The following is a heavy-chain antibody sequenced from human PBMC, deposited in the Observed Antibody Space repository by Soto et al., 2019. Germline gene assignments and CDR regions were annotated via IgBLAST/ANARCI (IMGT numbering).Heavy chain of an antibody. J-gene: IGHJ3*02. V-gene: IGHV3-7*01. CDR2: IKQDGSEK. D-gene: IGHD2-2*01. CDR3: ARDHCSSTSCPGDI. Sequence: EVQLVESGGGLVQPGGSLRLSCAASGFTFSSYWMSWVRQAPGKGLEWVANIKQDGSEKYYVDSVKGRFTISRDNAKNSLYLQMNSLRAEDTAVYYCARDHCSSTSCPGDIWGQGTMVTVSS. CDR1: GFTFSSYW.